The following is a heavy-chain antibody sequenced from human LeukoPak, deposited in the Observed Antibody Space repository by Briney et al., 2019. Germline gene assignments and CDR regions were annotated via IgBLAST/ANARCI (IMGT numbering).Heavy chain of an antibody. CDR3: AKGNWRYFDY. D-gene: IGHD1-1*01. CDR1: GFTFSTYV. CDR2: ISGSGGST. V-gene: IGHV3-23*01. J-gene: IGHJ4*02. Sequence: SWGSLRLSCAASGFTFSTYVMSWVRQAPANGLEWVSAISGSGGSTYYADSVKGRFTISRDNSKNTLYLQMNSLGADDTAVYCCAKGNWRYFDYWGQGTLVTVSS.